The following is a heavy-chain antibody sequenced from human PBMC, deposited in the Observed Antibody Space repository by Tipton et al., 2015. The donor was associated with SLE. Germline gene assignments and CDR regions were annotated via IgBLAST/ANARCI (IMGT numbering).Heavy chain of an antibody. D-gene: IGHD6-13*01. CDR3: ARGLLTSWYHFDSYMDV. CDR2: IYYSGST. Sequence: TLSLTCTVSGGSISSGDYYWSWIRQPPGKGLEWIGYIYYSGSTKYNPSLNSRVTISVDRSKNQFSLKLSSVTAADTAVYFCARGLLTSWYHFDSYMDVWGKGTTVTVSS. CDR1: GGSISSGDYY. V-gene: IGHV4-61*08. J-gene: IGHJ6*03.